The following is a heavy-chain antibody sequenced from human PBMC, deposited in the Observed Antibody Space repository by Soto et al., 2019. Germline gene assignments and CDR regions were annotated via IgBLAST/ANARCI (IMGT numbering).Heavy chain of an antibody. V-gene: IGHV4-34*01. Sequence: QVQLQQWGAGLLKPSETLSLTCAVYVGSFSGYYWSWIRQPPGKGLEWIGEIKHSGSTKYNPSLRSRVTISVDTSKNQFSLNLSSVTAADTAVYYCARGQDFLSGIPFDYWGQGTLVTVSS. D-gene: IGHD3-3*01. J-gene: IGHJ4*02. CDR2: IKHSGST. CDR3: ARGQDFLSGIPFDY. CDR1: VGSFSGYY.